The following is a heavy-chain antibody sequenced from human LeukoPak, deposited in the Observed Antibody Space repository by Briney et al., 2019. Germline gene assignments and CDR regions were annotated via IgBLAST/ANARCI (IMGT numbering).Heavy chain of an antibody. CDR1: GFTFSSYS. CDR2: IRYDGSNK. J-gene: IGHJ4*02. Sequence: GGSLRLSCAASGFTFSSYSMHWVRQAPGKGLEWVAFIRYDGSNKYYADSVKGRFTISRDNSKNTLYLQMNSMRAEDTAVYYCAKTPSYGSGDYFDYWGQGTLVTVSS. D-gene: IGHD3-10*01. V-gene: IGHV3-30*02. CDR3: AKTPSYGSGDYFDY.